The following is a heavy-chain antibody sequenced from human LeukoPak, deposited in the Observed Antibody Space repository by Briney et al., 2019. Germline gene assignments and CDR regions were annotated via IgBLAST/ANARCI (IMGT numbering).Heavy chain of an antibody. Sequence: PSETLSLTCTVSGGSISSYYWSWIRQPPGKGLEWIGYIYYSGSTNYNPSLKSRVTISVDTSKNQFSLKLSSVTAADTAVYYCANSPTWELPRGVDYWGQGTLVTVSS. D-gene: IGHD1-26*01. J-gene: IGHJ4*02. CDR3: ANSPTWELPRGVDY. CDR1: GGSISSYY. CDR2: IYYSGST. V-gene: IGHV4-59*01.